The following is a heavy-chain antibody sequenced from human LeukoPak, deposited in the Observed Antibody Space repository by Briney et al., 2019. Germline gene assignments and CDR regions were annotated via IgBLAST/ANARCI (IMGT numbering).Heavy chain of an antibody. V-gene: IGHV4-34*01. CDR1: GGSFSGYY. Sequence: SETLSLTCAAYGGSFSGYYWSWIRQPPGKGLEWIGEINHSGSTNYNPSLKSRVTISVDTSKNQFSLKLSSVTAADTAVYYCSRAGEEDYGDARSYFDYWGQGTLVTVSS. D-gene: IGHD4-17*01. CDR3: SRAGEEDYGDARSYFDY. J-gene: IGHJ4*02. CDR2: INHSGST.